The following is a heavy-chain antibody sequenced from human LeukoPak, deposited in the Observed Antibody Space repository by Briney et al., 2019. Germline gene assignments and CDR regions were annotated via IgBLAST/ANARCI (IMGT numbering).Heavy chain of an antibody. V-gene: IGHV3-23*01. CDR1: GFTFSSYG. D-gene: IGHD1-26*01. CDR3: ARDRGSTEFDY. Sequence: GGTLRLSCAASGFTFSSYGMSWVRQVPGKGLEWVSAISGSGGATYYADSVKGRFTISRDNAKNTLYLQMDSLRAEDTAVYYCARDRGSTEFDYWGQGTLVTVSS. J-gene: IGHJ4*02. CDR2: ISGSGGAT.